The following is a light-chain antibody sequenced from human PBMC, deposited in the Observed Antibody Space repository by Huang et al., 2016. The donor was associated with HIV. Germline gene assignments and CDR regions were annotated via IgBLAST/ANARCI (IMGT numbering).Light chain of an antibody. J-gene: IGKJ4*01. CDR2: GAS. CDR1: PTISGD. CDR3: QQYDGWPLT. Sequence: EIVMTQSPAALSVSPGQRATLSCRASPTISGDLAWYQQKPGPAPRLLIYGASTRATGIPARISGSGSGTDFTLVISSLQSEDSAIYYCQQYDGWPLTFGGGTRVEI. V-gene: IGKV3-15*01.